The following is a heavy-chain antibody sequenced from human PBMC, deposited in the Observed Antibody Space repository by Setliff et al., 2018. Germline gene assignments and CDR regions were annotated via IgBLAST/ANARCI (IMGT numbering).Heavy chain of an antibody. Sequence: SETLSLTCTVSGGSISSYYWSWIRQPAGKGLEWIGRIYTSGSTNYNPSLKSRVTMSVDTSKNQFSLKLSSVTAADTAVYYCASEQISLYCSGGSCYLDYWGQGTLVTVSS. CDR1: GGSISSYY. CDR3: ASEQISLYCSGGSCYLDY. CDR2: IYTSGST. V-gene: IGHV4-4*07. D-gene: IGHD2-15*01. J-gene: IGHJ4*02.